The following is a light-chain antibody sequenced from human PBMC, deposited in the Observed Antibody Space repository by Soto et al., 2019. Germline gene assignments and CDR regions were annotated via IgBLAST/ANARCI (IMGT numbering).Light chain of an antibody. CDR1: QGINSF. V-gene: IGKV1-9*01. J-gene: IGKJ1*01. Sequence: IQLTQSPSSLSASVGDRVTITCRASQGINSFLAWYQQKPGKAPKLLIYAASTLQSGVPSRFSGSGSGTEFTLTISSLQPDDFATYYCQQYNSYLWTFGQGNKVDIK. CDR2: AAS. CDR3: QQYNSYLWT.